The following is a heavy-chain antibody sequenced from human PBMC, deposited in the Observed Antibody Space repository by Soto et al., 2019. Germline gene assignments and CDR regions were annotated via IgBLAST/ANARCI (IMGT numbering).Heavy chain of an antibody. J-gene: IGHJ5*02. CDR1: GDTFSSYR. Sequence: QVQLVQSGAEVKMPGSSVKVSCKASGDTFSSYRVNWVRQAPGQGLEWMGGIIPIYGTTNYAQKFQGRVTMTADESTSTAYMELSSLTSDDTAVYYCATTLHTIFGVLRGPTLGWFDPWGPGTLVTVSS. V-gene: IGHV1-69*01. CDR2: IIPIYGTT. D-gene: IGHD3-3*01. CDR3: ATTLHTIFGVLRGPTLGWFDP.